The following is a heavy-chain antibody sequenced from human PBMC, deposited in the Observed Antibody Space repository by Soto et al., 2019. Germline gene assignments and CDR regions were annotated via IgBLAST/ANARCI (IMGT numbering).Heavy chain of an antibody. V-gene: IGHV3-73*01. D-gene: IGHD2-2*01. CDR2: IRSTANSYAT. J-gene: IGHJ6*02. Sequence: ASGFTFRGSAMHWVRKAPGKGLEWVGRIRSTANSYATAYAASVKGRFTISRDDSKNTAYLQMHSLYTEDTAVYYCTRQGCSSTSCYQRDPYYYYYGMDVWGQGTTVTVSS. CDR1: GFTFRGSA. CDR3: TRQGCSSTSCYQRDPYYYYYGMDV.